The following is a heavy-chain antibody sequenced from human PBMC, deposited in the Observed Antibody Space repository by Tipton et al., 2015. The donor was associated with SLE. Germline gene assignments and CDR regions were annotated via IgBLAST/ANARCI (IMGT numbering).Heavy chain of an antibody. J-gene: IGHJ6*02. V-gene: IGHV4-31*03. CDR3: ARDSIPRDTGYYYYGMDV. CDR2: IYYTGST. CDR1: GGSINSGGYY. D-gene: IGHD2/OR15-2a*01. Sequence: TLSLTCTVSGGSINSGGYYWSWIRQHPGKGLEWIGYIYYTGSTFYNPSLNSRLTIPVDTSKNQFSLKLSSVTAADTAVYYCARDSIPRDTGYYYYGMDVWGQGTTVTVSS.